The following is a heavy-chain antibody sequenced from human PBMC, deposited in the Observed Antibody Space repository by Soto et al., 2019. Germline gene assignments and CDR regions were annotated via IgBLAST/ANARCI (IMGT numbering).Heavy chain of an antibody. J-gene: IGHJ4*02. CDR3: AKGSEWSTNFGSSYFDF. CDR1: EFTFSSYA. D-gene: IGHD3-3*01. Sequence: SGGSLGLSCAASEFTFSSYAMSWVRQAPWKGLEWVSAISGSGASTYYADSVKGRFTISRDNFKSTLYLHMDSLGAEDTAVYYCAKGSEWSTNFGSSYFDFWGQGTLVTVSS. CDR2: ISGSGAST. V-gene: IGHV3-23*01.